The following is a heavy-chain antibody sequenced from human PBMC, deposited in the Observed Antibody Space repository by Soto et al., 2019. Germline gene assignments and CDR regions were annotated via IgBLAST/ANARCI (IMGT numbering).Heavy chain of an antibody. CDR1: GFAFSTYG. D-gene: IGHD1-26*01. V-gene: IGHV3-30*03. J-gene: IGHJ4*02. CDR2: TTSDGARI. CDR3: ARKKPDREWALLDY. Sequence: QVQLVESGGGVVQPGRSLRLSCAASGFAFSTYGMHWVRQAPGKGLEWVAVTTSDGARINYVDSVMGRFTISRDNPRTTLSLQMNSLRIDDTAGYYSARKKPDREWALLDYWGQGTLLTVSS.